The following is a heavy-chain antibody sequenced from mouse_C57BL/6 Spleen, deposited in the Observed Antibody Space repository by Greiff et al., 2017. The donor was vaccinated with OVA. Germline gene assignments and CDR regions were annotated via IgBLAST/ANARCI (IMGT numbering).Heavy chain of an antibody. Sequence: QVQLQESGAELVKPGASVKISCKASGYTFTDYTIDWMKQRHEQGLEWIGYIYPRDGSTNYNEKFKGKATLTADKSSSTAYMQLNSLTSEDTAVYYCARKGLSSCYFDVWGTGTTLTVSS. J-gene: IGHJ1*03. CDR3: ARKGLSSCYFDV. D-gene: IGHD3-2*02. CDR1: GYTFTDYT. V-gene: IGHV1-78*01. CDR2: IYPRDGST.